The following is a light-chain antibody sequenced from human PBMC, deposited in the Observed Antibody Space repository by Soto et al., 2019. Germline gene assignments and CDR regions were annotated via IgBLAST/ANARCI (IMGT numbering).Light chain of an antibody. CDR3: QQYGRSPRT. V-gene: IGKV3-20*01. J-gene: IGKJ1*01. Sequence: EIVLTQLPCTVSLSQGERATLSCRASQSVSSSHLAWYQQKPGQAPRLLIYGASSRATGIPDRFSGSGSGTDFTLTISRLEPEDFAVYYCQQYGRSPRTFGQGTKVDIK. CDR1: QSVSSSH. CDR2: GAS.